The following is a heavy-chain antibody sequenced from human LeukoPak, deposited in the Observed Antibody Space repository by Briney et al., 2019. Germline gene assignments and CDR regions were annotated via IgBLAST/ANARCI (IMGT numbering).Heavy chain of an antibody. CDR1: GFTLSCYW. V-gene: IGHV3-74*01. Sequence: PGGSLRLSCAASGFTLSCYWMQWVRQAPGKGLVWVSRINSDGRSTRYADSVKGRFTISRDNAKNTLYLQMNSLRAEDTAVYYCVRDDDYYGSGIFDYWGQGTLVTVSS. J-gene: IGHJ4*02. D-gene: IGHD3-10*01. CDR3: VRDDDYYGSGIFDY. CDR2: INSDGRST.